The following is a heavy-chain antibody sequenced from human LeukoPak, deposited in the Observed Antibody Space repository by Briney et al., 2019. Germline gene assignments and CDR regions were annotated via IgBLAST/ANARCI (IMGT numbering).Heavy chain of an antibody. V-gene: IGHV4-34*01. CDR1: GGSFSGYY. CDR2: IYYSGST. Sequence: SETLSLTCAVYGGSFSGYYWSWIRQPPGKGLEWIGSIYYSGSTYYNPSLKSRVTISVDTSKNQFSLKLSSVTAADTAVYFCARGGKTTVVTFNYYYMDVWGKGTTVTVSS. J-gene: IGHJ6*03. CDR3: ARGGKTTVVTFNYYYMDV. D-gene: IGHD4-23*01.